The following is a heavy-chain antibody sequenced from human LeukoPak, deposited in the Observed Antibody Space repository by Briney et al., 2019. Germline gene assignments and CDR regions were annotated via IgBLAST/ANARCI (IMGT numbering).Heavy chain of an antibody. CDR2: INHSGST. Sequence: SETLSLTCAVYGGSFSGYYWSWIRQPPGKGLEWIGEINHSGSTNYNPSLKGRVTISVDTSKNQLSLKLSSVTAADTAVYYCARVRKPHAFDIWGQGTMVTVSS. CDR3: ARVRKPHAFDI. V-gene: IGHV4-34*01. CDR1: GGSFSGYY. J-gene: IGHJ3*02.